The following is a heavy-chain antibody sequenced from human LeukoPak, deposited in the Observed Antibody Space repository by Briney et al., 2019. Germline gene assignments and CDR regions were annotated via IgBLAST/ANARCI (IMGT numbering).Heavy chain of an antibody. CDR3: ARGGYSSSWYTRLYDAFDI. J-gene: IGHJ3*02. Sequence: GASVKVSCKASGYTFTSYYMHWVRQAPGQGLEWMGIINPSGGSTSYAQKFQGRVTMTRDMSTSTVYMELSSLRSEDTAVYYCARGGYSSSWYTRLYDAFDIWGQGTMVTVSS. CDR2: INPSGGST. V-gene: IGHV1-46*01. CDR1: GYTFTSYY. D-gene: IGHD6-13*01.